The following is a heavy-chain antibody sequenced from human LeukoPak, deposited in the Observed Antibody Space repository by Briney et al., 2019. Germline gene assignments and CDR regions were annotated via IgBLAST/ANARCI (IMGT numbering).Heavy chain of an antibody. V-gene: IGHV3-23*01. J-gene: IGHJ4*02. Sequence: GGSLRLSCAAPGFTFSSYAMSWVRQAPGKGLEWVSLIRGSGGTTYYADSVKGRFTISRDNSKNTLYLQMDSLRAEDTAVYYCAKSNSDYRIGSVSSDYWGQGTLVAVSS. CDR2: IRGSGGTT. CDR3: AKSNSDYRIGSVSSDY. D-gene: IGHD3-16*01. CDR1: GFTFSSYA.